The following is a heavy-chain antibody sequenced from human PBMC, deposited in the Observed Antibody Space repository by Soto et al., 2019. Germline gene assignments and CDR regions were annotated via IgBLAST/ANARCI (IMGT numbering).Heavy chain of an antibody. CDR2: INSSGST. CDR1: GGTLSGYY. CDR3: ARAGLYGPYDAFDI. D-gene: IGHD3-10*01. V-gene: IGHV4-34*01. J-gene: IGHJ3*02. Sequence: SETLSLTCAVYGGTLSGYYWSWIRQPPGKGLEWIGEINSSGSTNYNPSLTSGASISVDTSKNQFSLKLSSVTAADTAVYYCARAGLYGPYDAFDIWGQGTMVTVS.